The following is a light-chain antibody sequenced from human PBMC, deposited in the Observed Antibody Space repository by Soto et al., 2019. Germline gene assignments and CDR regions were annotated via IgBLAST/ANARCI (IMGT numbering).Light chain of an antibody. J-gene: IGKJ4*01. CDR1: QSVSSY. V-gene: IGKV3-11*01. CDR3: QQRSDWPLT. Sequence: EIVLTQSPTTLSLSPGERATLSCRASQSVSSYFAWYQQKPGQAPRLLIYDASTRAASIPARFSGSGSGTDFTLTTSSLEPEDFAVYYCQQRSDWPLTFGGGTKVEIK. CDR2: DAS.